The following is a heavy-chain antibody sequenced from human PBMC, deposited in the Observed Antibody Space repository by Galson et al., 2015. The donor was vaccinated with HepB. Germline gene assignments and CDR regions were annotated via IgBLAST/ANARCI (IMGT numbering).Heavy chain of an antibody. CDR3: ATHYNYYDSSGLDY. Sequence: SLRLSCAASGFTFSTYWMHWVRQAPGKGLVWVSRINSDGSSTNYADSVKGRFTISRDNAKNTLNLQMNSLRAEDTAVYYCATHYNYYDSSGLDYWGQGTLVTVSS. V-gene: IGHV3-74*01. CDR1: GFTFSTYW. D-gene: IGHD3-22*01. J-gene: IGHJ4*02. CDR2: INSDGSST.